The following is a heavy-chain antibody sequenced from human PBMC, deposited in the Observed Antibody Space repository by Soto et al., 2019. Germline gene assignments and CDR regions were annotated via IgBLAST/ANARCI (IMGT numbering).Heavy chain of an antibody. CDR1: GYTFTSYG. Sequence: QVQLVQSGAEVKKPGASVKVSCKASGYTFTSYGISWVRQAPGQGLEWMGWISAYNGNTNYAQKLQGRVTMTTDTSTSTAYMELRNLRSDDTAVYYCARETYYDFWSGYSGPYYYYGMDVWGQGTTVTVSS. V-gene: IGHV1-18*01. D-gene: IGHD3-3*01. CDR2: ISAYNGNT. CDR3: ARETYYDFWSGYSGPYYYYGMDV. J-gene: IGHJ6*02.